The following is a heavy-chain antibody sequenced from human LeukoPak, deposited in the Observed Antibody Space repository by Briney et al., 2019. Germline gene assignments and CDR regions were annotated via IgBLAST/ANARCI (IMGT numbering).Heavy chain of an antibody. CDR3: ARDIGTTVVTPGAFDI. CDR2: INPSGGST. Sequence: ASVKVSCKASGYTFTSYYMHWVRQAPGQGLEWMGIINPSGGSTSYAQKFQGRVTMTRDTSTSTVYMELSSLRSEDTAVYYCARDIGTTVVTPGAFDIWGQGTMVTVSS. CDR1: GYTFTSYY. V-gene: IGHV1-46*01. J-gene: IGHJ3*02. D-gene: IGHD4-23*01.